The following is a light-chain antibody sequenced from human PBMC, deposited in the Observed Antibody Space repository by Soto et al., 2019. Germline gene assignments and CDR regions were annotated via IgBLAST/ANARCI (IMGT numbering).Light chain of an antibody. J-gene: IGLJ1*01. CDR1: NSDVGAYNY. CDR2: DVS. CDR3: SSYTTSYTYV. Sequence: LTQPASVSGSPGQSITVSCTGTNSDVGAYNYVSWFQQHPGKAPKLMVYDVSNRPSGVSNRFSGSKSGNTASLTISGLQAEDEADYYCSSYTTSYTYVFGAGTKVTVL. V-gene: IGLV2-14*03.